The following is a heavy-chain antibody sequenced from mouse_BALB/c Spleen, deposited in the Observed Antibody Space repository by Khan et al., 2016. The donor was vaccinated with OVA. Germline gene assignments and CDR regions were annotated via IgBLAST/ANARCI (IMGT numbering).Heavy chain of an antibody. D-gene: IGHD1-2*01. Sequence: QVRLQQSGAELARPGASVKLSSKASGYTFTDYYINWVKLRTGQGLEWIGEISPGSGDTYYNERFKGKATLTADKSSSTAYMQLSSLTSEASAVXYCARRNYFGYTFAYWGQGTLVTVSA. J-gene: IGHJ3*01. CDR1: GYTFTDYY. CDR2: ISPGSGDT. V-gene: IGHV1-77*01. CDR3: ARRNYFGYTFAY.